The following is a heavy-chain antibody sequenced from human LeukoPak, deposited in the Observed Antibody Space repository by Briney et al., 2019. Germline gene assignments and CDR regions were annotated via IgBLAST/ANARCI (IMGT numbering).Heavy chain of an antibody. D-gene: IGHD3-22*01. V-gene: IGHV4-39*01. CDR2: IYYSGST. CDR3: ASLSYYYDSSGLYYFDY. J-gene: IGHJ4*02. CDR1: GGSISSGGYY. Sequence: SETLSLTCTVSGGSISSGGYYWSWIRQPPGKGLEWIGSIYYSGSTYYNPSLKSRVTISVDTSKNQFSLKLSSVTAADTAVYYCASLSYYYDSSGLYYFDYWGQGTLVTVSS.